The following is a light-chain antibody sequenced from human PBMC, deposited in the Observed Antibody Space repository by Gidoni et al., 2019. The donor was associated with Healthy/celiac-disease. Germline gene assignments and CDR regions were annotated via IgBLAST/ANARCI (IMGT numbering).Light chain of an antibody. J-gene: IGKJ2*01. CDR2: AAS. V-gene: IGKV1-9*01. CDR3: QQLNSYPLT. Sequence: DIQLTQSPSFLSASVGDRVHITCRASQGISSYLAWYQQKPGKAPKLLIYAASTLQSGVPSRFSGSGSGTEFTLTISSLQPEDFATYYCQQLNSYPLTFGQGTKLEIK. CDR1: QGISSY.